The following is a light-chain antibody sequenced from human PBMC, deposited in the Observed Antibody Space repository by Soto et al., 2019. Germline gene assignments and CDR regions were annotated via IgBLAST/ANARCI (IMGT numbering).Light chain of an antibody. CDR3: QSYDSSNVV. V-gene: IGLV6-57*01. Sequence: NFMLTQPHSVSLSPGKTVTISCTRSSGTIGNNFVQWYQQRPGSSPTIVIYGDTQRPYGVPDRFSGSIDSSSNSASLTIAGLKTEDEADYYCQSYDSSNVVFGGGTKLTVL. CDR1: SGTIGNNF. J-gene: IGLJ2*01. CDR2: GDT.